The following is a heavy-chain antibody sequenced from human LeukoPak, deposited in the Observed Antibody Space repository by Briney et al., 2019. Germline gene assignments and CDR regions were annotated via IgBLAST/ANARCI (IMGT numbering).Heavy chain of an antibody. V-gene: IGHV1-18*01. Sequence: ASVKVSCKASGYTFTSYGSSWVRQAPGQGLEWIGWISAYNGNTHYAQNLQGRVTMTTDTSTSTAYMGLRSLRSDDTAVYYCTLITGTYYVHVWGKGTTVTVSS. J-gene: IGHJ6*03. CDR2: ISAYNGNT. CDR3: TLITGTYYVHV. D-gene: IGHD3-10*01. CDR1: GYTFTSYG.